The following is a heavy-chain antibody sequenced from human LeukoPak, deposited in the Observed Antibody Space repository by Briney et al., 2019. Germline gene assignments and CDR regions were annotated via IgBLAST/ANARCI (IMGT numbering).Heavy chain of an antibody. J-gene: IGHJ6*03. CDR3: AKVGEDIVVVIASYYMDV. CDR1: GFTFSSYA. CDR2: ISGSGGST. D-gene: IGHD2-21*01. V-gene: IGHV3-23*01. Sequence: PGGSLRLSCAASGFTFSSYAMSWVRQAPGKGLEWVSAISGSGGSTYYADSVKGRFTISRDNSKNTLYLQMNSLRAEDTAVYYCAKVGEDIVVVIASYYMDVWGKGTTVTVSS.